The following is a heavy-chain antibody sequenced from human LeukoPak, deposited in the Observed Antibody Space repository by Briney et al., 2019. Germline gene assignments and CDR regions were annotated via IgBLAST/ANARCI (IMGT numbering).Heavy chain of an antibody. J-gene: IGHJ6*03. D-gene: IGHD1-1*01. Sequence: SETLSLTRSVSGGSISGYYWSWIRQPPGKGLEWIGYIYYSGSTNYNPSLKSRVTISVDTSKNQFSLKLSSVTAADTAVYYCARRTTTGATAGGHHYYYYMDVWGTGTTVTVSS. CDR2: IYYSGST. CDR3: ARRTTTGATAGGHHYYYYMDV. CDR1: GGSISGYY. V-gene: IGHV4-59*01.